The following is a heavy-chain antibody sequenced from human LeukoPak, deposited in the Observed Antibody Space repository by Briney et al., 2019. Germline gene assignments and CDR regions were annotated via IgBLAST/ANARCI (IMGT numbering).Heavy chain of an antibody. D-gene: IGHD6-19*01. J-gene: IGHJ4*02. V-gene: IGHV3-53*01. Sequence: PGGSLRLSCAASGFTVSSNFMSWVRQAPGKGLEWVSVIYSGGSTYYADSVKGRFTISRDNSKNTLSLQMNSLRAEDTAVYYCARSSGWPYYFDYWGQGTLVTVSS. CDR2: IYSGGST. CDR3: ARSSGWPYYFDY. CDR1: GFTVSSNF.